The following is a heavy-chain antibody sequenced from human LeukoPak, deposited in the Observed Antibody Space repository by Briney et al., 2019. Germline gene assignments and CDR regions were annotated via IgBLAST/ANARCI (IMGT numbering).Heavy chain of an antibody. CDR1: GGTFSSYA. CDR3: ARSGITIFGELFDY. Sequence: ASVKVSCKASGGTFSSYAISWVRQAPGQGLEWMGGIIPIFGTANYAQKFQGRVTITADEFTSTAYMELSSLRSEDTAVYYCARSGITIFGELFDYWGQGTLVTVSS. V-gene: IGHV1-69*13. D-gene: IGHD3-3*01. CDR2: IIPIFGTA. J-gene: IGHJ4*02.